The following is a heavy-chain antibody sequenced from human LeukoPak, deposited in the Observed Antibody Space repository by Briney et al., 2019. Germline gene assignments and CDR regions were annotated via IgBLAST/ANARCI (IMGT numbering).Heavy chain of an antibody. CDR1: GFTFSSYS. CDR2: ISSSSSYI. D-gene: IGHD5-18*01. V-gene: IGHV3-21*01. Sequence: GGSLTHSCAASGFTFSSYSMNWVRQAPGKGLEWVSSISSSSSYIYYAGSAKGRFTISRDNAKNSLYLQMNSLRAEDTAVYYCARDTAMVTSDYWGQGTLVTVSS. CDR3: ARDTAMVTSDY. J-gene: IGHJ4*02.